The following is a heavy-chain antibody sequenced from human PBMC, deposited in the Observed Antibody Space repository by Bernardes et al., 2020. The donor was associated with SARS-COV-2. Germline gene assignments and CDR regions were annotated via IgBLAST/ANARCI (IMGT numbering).Heavy chain of an antibody. V-gene: IGHV3-23*01. CDR1: GFMFSSYG. Sequence: GGSPTLSYTVSGFMFSSYGVSWVRKAPGKGLEWVSHISCSGDSTYYADSVKGRFTISRDNAKNTLYLQMNSLRAEDTAVYYCAKVFCSGGFCYSGYGMDVWGQGTTVTVSS. J-gene: IGHJ6*02. CDR3: AKVFCSGGFCYSGYGMDV. CDR2: ISCSGDST. D-gene: IGHD2-15*01.